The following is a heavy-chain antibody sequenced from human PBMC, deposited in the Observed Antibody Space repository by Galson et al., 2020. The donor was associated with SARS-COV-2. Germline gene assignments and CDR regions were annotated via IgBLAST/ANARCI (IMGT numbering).Heavy chain of an antibody. J-gene: IGHJ4*02. D-gene: IGHD3-9*01. V-gene: IGHV3-23*01. Sequence: GESLKISCAASGFTFSSYAMAWVRRAPGKGLQWVSALGGGGISTFYADSVKGRFTISRDNSKNTLYLRMNSLRADDTAVYYCAKGQTNYNIFTGYPPFDYWGQGTLVTVSS. CDR2: LGGGGIST. CDR3: AKGQTNYNIFTGYPPFDY. CDR1: GFTFSSYA.